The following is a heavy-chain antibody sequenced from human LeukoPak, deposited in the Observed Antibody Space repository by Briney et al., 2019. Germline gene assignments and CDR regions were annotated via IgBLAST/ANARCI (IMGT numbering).Heavy chain of an antibody. CDR2: IYYSGST. D-gene: IGHD3-16*02. CDR3: ARDRPKYYDYVWGSYRYTNYFDY. Sequence: SETLSLTCTVSGGSISSSSYYWGWIRQPPGKGLEWIGSIYYSGSTYYNPSLKSRVTISVDTSKNQFSLKLSSVTAADTAVYYCARDRPKYYDYVWGSYRYTNYFDYWGQGTLVTVSS. V-gene: IGHV4-39*07. CDR1: GGSISSSSYY. J-gene: IGHJ4*02.